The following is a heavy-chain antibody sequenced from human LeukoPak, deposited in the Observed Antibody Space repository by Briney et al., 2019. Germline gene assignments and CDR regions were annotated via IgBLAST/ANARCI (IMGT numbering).Heavy chain of an antibody. CDR3: AREWDCSGGSCYNWFDP. CDR2: IYSDNT. D-gene: IGHD2-15*01. V-gene: IGHV3-53*01. J-gene: IGHJ5*02. Sequence: PGGSLRLSCTVSGFTVSSNSMSWVRQAPGKGLEWVSFIYSDNTHYSDSVKGRFTISRDNSNNTLYLQMNSLRAEDTAVYYCAREWDCSGGSCYNWFDPWGQGTLVTVSS. CDR1: GFTVSSNS.